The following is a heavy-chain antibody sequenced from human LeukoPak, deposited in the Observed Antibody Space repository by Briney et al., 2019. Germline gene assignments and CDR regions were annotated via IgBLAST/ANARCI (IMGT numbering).Heavy chain of an antibody. V-gene: IGHV6-1*01. CDR3: ARAGYSGGWYLYYGMDV. CDR1: GDSVSSNSAA. Sequence: SQTLSLTCAISGDSVSSNSAAWNWIRQSPSRGLEWLGRTYYRSKWYNDYAVSVKSRITINPDTSKNQFSLQLNSVTPDDTAVYYCARAGYSGGWYLYYGMDVWGQGPTVTVSS. D-gene: IGHD6-19*01. CDR2: TYYRSKWYN. J-gene: IGHJ6*02.